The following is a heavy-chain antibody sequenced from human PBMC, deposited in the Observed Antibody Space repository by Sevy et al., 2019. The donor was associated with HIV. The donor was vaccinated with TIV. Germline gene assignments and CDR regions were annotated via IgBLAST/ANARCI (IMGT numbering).Heavy chain of an antibody. Sequence: GGSLRLSCAASGFTFSHAWMRWVRQAPGKGLEWVGRIKSKTDGGTIDYVAPVKGRFTIARDDSKNTLYLQLNSLKSEDTAVYYCTLDGIWNVGNNYYYGMDVWGQGTTLTVSS. D-gene: IGHD1-1*01. CDR1: GFTFSHAW. V-gene: IGHV3-15*01. CDR2: IKSKTDGGTI. CDR3: TLDGIWNVGNNYYYGMDV. J-gene: IGHJ6*02.